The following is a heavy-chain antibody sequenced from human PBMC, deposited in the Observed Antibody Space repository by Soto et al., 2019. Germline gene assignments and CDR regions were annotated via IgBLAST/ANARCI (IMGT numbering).Heavy chain of an antibody. CDR2: ISSSSSYI. J-gene: IGHJ3*02. CDR1: GFTFSSYS. CDR3: ARGMIVVDDAFDI. Sequence: EVQLVESGGGLVKPGGSLRLSCAASGFTFSSYSMNWVRQAPGKGLEWVSSISSSSSYIYYADSVKGRFTISRDNAKNSLYLQMNSLRAEDTAVYYGARGMIVVDDAFDIWGQGTMVTVSS. D-gene: IGHD3-22*01. V-gene: IGHV3-21*01.